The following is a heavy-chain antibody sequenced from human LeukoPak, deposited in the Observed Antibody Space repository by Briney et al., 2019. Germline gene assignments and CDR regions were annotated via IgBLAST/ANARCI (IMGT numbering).Heavy chain of an antibody. V-gene: IGHV3-7*03. J-gene: IGHJ4*02. CDR1: GFTYNSLW. CDR2: IKQDGNEK. Sequence: GVTVRLSCAASGFTYNSLWMMWVPRARGKGREWGGNIKQDGNEKYYVDPVKGRFTISTDNAKNSLYLQMNSLRAEDTAVYYCERPLFNRYCFDYWGQGTLVTVSS. CDR3: ERPLFNRYCFDY.